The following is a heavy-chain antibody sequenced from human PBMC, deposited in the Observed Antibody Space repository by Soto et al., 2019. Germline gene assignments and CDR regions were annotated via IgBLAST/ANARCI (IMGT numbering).Heavy chain of an antibody. Sequence: SVKVSCKASGGTFSSYAISWVRQAPGQGLEWMGGIIPIFGTANYAQKFQGRVTITADESTSTAYMELSSLRSEDTAVYYCARGTIVVVPAAQGYYYYGMDVWGQGTTVTVSS. CDR3: ARGTIVVVPAAQGYYYYGMDV. J-gene: IGHJ6*02. D-gene: IGHD2-2*01. CDR2: IIPIFGTA. V-gene: IGHV1-69*13. CDR1: GGTFSSYA.